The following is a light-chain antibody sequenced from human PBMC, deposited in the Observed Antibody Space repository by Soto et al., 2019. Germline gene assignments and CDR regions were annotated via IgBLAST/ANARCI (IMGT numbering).Light chain of an antibody. V-gene: IGLV1-40*01. CDR3: QSYDSSLSVNFV. Sequence: QAVVTQPPSVSGAPGQRVTISCTGSSSNIGAGYDVHWYQQLPGTAPKLLIYGNSHRPSGVPDRFSGSKSGTSASLSITGLQADDEADYYCQSYDSSLSVNFVFGTGTKVTVL. CDR2: GNS. J-gene: IGLJ1*01. CDR1: SSNIGAGYD.